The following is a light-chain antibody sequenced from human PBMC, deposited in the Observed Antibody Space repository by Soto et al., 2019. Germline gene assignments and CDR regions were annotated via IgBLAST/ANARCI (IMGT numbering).Light chain of an antibody. CDR2: GAT. CDR3: QQYNNWPPEGT. Sequence: EIVMTQSPANLSVSPGERSTLSCRTSQSVNSHLAWYQQKPGQAPRLLIYGATTRATGIPSRFSGSGSGTEFTLTISSLQSEDFAVYYCQQYNNWPPEGTFGQGTKVEFK. CDR1: QSVNSH. J-gene: IGKJ1*01. V-gene: IGKV3-15*01.